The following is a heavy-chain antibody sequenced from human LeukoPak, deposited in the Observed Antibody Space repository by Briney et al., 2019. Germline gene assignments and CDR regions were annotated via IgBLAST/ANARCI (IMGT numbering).Heavy chain of an antibody. CDR2: ISPDGKIE. J-gene: IGHJ4*02. D-gene: IGHD1/OR15-1a*01. V-gene: IGHV3-30*18. CDR3: AKINNDDDY. Sequence: GGSLRLSCAASGFTFTTFGIHWVRQAPGKGLEWVAAISPDGKIEYYTDSVKGRFTVSRDNSKNMIYLQMNSLRGEDSAVYFCAKINNDDDYWGQGALVAVSS. CDR1: GFTFTTFG.